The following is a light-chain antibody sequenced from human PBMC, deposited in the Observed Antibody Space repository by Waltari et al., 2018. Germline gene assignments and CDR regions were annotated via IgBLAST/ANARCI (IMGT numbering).Light chain of an antibody. V-gene: IGKV1-5*03. CDR3: LQHNTYPFA. J-gene: IGKJ3*01. CDR1: QDITTW. CDR2: MAS. Sequence: DIQMTQSPSTLSASVGDRVTITCRASQDITTWLAWYQQKPGKAPKLLIDMASTLQSGVPSSFSGSGSGTEFTLTISGLQPDDFATYYCLQHNTYPFAFGPGTTVDIK.